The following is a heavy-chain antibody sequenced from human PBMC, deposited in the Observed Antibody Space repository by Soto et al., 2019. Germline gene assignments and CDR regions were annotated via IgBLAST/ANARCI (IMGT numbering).Heavy chain of an antibody. CDR1: GKKLSNDTAA. J-gene: IGHJ4*02. Sequence: QTCGISGKKLSNDTAAWYWIRKTPSRGLEWLGRTYYRSKWYNDYALSVKSRMTINPDTSKNQFSLQLNSVTPEDMAVYYCAGGSQTDFDYWGKGTLVTVSS. V-gene: IGHV6-1*01. CDR3: AGGSQTDFDY. CDR2: TYYRSKWYN. D-gene: IGHD1-1*01.